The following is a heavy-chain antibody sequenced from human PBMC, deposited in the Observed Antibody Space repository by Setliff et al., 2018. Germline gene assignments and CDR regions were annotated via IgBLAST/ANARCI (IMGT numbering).Heavy chain of an antibody. V-gene: IGHV1-18*01. CDR2: ISAYNGNT. Sequence: RASVKVSCKASGYTFTSYGISWVRQAPGQGLEWMGWISAYNGNTNYAQKLQGRVTMTTDTSTSTAYMELRSLRSDDTAVYYCARVRYYYDSSGWFDPWGQGTLVTVSS. CDR1: GYTFTSYG. D-gene: IGHD3-22*01. J-gene: IGHJ5*02. CDR3: ARVRYYYDSSGWFDP.